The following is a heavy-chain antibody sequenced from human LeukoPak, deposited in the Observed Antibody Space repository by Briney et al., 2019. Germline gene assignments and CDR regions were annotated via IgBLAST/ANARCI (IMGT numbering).Heavy chain of an antibody. V-gene: IGHV3-7*01. D-gene: IGHD2-2*01. CDR2: IKHDGSQR. CDR1: GFTFSSCW. J-gene: IGHJ4*02. Sequence: GGSLRLSCAASGFTFSSCWMSWVRQAPGKGLEWVANIKHDGSQRYSVDSVKGRFTISRDNAKNSLFLQMDSLRAEDTAVYYCARDYCSSTSCYPDFDYWGQGTLVTVSS. CDR3: ARDYCSSTSCYPDFDY.